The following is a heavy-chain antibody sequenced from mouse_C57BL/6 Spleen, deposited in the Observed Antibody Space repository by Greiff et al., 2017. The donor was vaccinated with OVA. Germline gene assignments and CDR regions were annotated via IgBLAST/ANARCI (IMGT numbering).Heavy chain of an antibody. D-gene: IGHD2-1*01. J-gene: IGHJ3*01. Sequence: SPGQGLEWIGDIYPGSGSTNYNEKFKSKATLTVDTSSSTAYMQLSSLTSEDSAVYYCARPEGNYAFAYWGQGTLVTVSA. V-gene: IGHV1-55*01. CDR3: ARPEGNYAFAY. CDR2: IYPGSGST.